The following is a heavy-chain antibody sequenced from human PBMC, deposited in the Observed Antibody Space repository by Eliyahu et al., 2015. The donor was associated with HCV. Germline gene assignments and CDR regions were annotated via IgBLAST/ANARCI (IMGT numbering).Heavy chain of an antibody. J-gene: IGHJ4*02. V-gene: IGHV3-30*02. Sequence: QVQLVESGGGVVQPGGSXRLTCAASGFAFSSYGMHWVRQAPGKGLEWVAFIRYDGSDTYYADSVKGRFTLSRDNSKNTLYVQMNSLRPEDSAVYYCVGGYDYWGQGTLVTVSS. CDR1: GFAFSSYG. CDR3: VGGYDY. CDR2: IRYDGSDT. D-gene: IGHD5-12*01.